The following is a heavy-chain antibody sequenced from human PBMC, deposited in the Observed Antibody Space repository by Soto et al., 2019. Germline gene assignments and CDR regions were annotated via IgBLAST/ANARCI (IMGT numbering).Heavy chain of an antibody. V-gene: IGHV3-74*01. CDR3: ARGRYYGMDV. Sequence: EVQLVESGGGLVQPGGSLRLPCAGSGFPFNTYWIPWVRQAPGKGLVWVSCINSDGTSTRYADSVKGRFTISRDNAKNTLYLQMNSLRTEDTAVYYCARGRYYGMDVWGQGTTVTVSS. CDR2: INSDGTST. CDR1: GFPFNTYW. J-gene: IGHJ6*02.